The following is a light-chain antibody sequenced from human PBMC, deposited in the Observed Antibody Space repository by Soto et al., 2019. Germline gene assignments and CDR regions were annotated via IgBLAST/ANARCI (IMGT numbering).Light chain of an antibody. CDR2: DAS. CDR1: QSVSSY. V-gene: IGKV3-11*01. CDR3: QQRSDSPLT. Sequence: EIVLTQSPATLSLSPGERATLSCRASQSVSSYFAWYQQKPGQAPRLLIYDASNRATGIPARFSGSGSGTDFTLAISSLEPEDFAVYYCQQRSDSPLTFSQGSKVEIK. J-gene: IGKJ1*01.